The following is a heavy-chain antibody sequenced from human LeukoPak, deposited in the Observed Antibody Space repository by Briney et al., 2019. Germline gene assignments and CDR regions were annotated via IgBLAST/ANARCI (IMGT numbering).Heavy chain of an antibody. CDR1: GYSFTSYW. V-gene: IGHV5-51*01. D-gene: IGHD1-26*01. CDR3: ARHRVYSGSYYVSYYFDY. Sequence: GESLKISCQGSGYSFTSYWIGWVRQMPGKGLEWMGIIYPGDSDTKYSPSFQGQVTISADKSINTAYLQWSSLKASDTAMYYCARHRVYSGSYYVSYYFDYWGQGTLVTVSS. J-gene: IGHJ4*02. CDR2: IYPGDSDT.